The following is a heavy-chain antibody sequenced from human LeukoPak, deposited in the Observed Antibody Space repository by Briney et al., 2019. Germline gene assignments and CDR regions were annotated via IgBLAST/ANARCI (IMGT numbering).Heavy chain of an antibody. CDR1: GFTFSSYG. Sequence: PGGSLRLSCAASGFTFSSYGMHWVRQAPGKGLEWVAVISYDGSNKYYADSVKGRFTISRDNSKNTLYLQMNSLRAEDTAVYYCAKSSYSSSWYVFYYGMDVWGKGTTVTGSS. CDR2: ISYDGSNK. CDR3: AKSSYSSSWYVFYYGMDV. D-gene: IGHD6-13*01. V-gene: IGHV3-30*18. J-gene: IGHJ6*04.